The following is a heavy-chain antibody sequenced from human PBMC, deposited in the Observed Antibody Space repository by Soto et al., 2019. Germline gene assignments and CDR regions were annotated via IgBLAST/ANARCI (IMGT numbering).Heavy chain of an antibody. V-gene: IGHV1-3*01. D-gene: IGHD3-3*01. Sequence: QVQLVQSGAEVKKPGASVKVSCKASGYTFTSYAMHWVRQAPGQRLEWMGWINAGNGNTKYSQKFQGRVTITRDTSASTAYMVLSSLRSEDTAVYYCARGGTIFGVVSNYYYYMDVWGKGTTVTVSS. CDR2: INAGNGNT. J-gene: IGHJ6*03. CDR3: ARGGTIFGVVSNYYYYMDV. CDR1: GYTFTSYA.